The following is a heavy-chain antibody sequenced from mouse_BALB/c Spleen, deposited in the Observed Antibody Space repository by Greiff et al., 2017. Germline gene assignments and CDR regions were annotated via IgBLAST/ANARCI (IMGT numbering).Heavy chain of an antibody. D-gene: IGHD2-4*01. J-gene: IGHJ4*01. Sequence: EVNVVESGGGLVKPGGSLKLSCAASGFTFSSYAMSWVRQTPEKRLEWVASISSGGSTYYPDSVKGRFTISRDNARNILYLQMSSLRSEDTAMYYCARVGSTMITLYAMDYWGQGTSVTVSS. CDR1: GFTFSSYA. CDR3: ARVGSTMITLYAMDY. CDR2: ISSGGST. V-gene: IGHV5-6-5*01.